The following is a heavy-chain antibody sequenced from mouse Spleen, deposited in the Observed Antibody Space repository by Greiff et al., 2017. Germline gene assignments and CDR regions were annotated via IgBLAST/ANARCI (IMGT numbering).Heavy chain of an antibody. CDR1: GYTFTSYW. D-gene: IGHD2-4*01. CDR2: IDPSDSYT. Sequence: QVQLKQPGAELVKPGASVKLSCKASGYTFTSYWMQWVKQRPGQGLEWIGEIDPSDSYTNYNQKFKGKATLTVDTSSSTAYMQLSSLTSEDSAVYYCARRYDYDPAWFAYWGQGTLVTVSA. J-gene: IGHJ3*01. V-gene: IGHV1-50*01. CDR3: ARRYDYDPAWFAY.